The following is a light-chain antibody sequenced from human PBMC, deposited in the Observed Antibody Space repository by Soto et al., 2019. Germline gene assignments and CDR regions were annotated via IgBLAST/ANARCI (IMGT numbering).Light chain of an antibody. CDR2: KAS. V-gene: IGKV1-5*03. J-gene: IGKJ4*01. CDR1: QSVSSW. Sequence: DIQMNQSPSTLSASVGDIVTITCRASQSVSSWVAWYQQKPGKAPKLLIFKASILQGRVPSSFIGCGSGAEFTLAISTLQPDYCATFYCEQYASYSALAFGVGTKLE. CDR3: EQYASYSALA.